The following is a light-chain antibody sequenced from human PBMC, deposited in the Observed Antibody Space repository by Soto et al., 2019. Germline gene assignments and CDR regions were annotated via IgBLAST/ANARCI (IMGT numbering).Light chain of an antibody. CDR1: SSDVGGYNY. CDR3: SSYTSSCTLVV. Sequence: QSALTQPASVSGSPGQSITISCTGTSSDVGGYNYVSWYQQHPGKAPKLMIYDVSNQPSGVSNRFSGSKSGNTASLTISGLQAEDEADYYCSSYTSSCTLVVFGGGTKLTVL. V-gene: IGLV2-14*01. J-gene: IGLJ2*01. CDR2: DVS.